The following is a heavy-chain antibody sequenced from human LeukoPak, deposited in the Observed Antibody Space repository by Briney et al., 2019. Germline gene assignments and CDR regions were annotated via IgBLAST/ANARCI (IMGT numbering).Heavy chain of an antibody. J-gene: IGHJ5*02. CDR1: GYTFIRNG. CDR3: ARGAAAGQFRNWFDP. D-gene: IGHD6-13*01. Sequence: APVKVSCKASGYTFIRNGISWVRQAPGQGLEWMGGIIPIFGTANYAQKFQGRVTITADESTSTAYMELSSLRSEDTAVYYCARGAAAGQFRNWFDPWGQGALVTVSS. CDR2: IIPIFGTA. V-gene: IGHV1-69*13.